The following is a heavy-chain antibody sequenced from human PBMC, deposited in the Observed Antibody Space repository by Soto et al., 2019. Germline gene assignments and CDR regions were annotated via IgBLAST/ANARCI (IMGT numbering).Heavy chain of an antibody. J-gene: IGHJ4*02. D-gene: IGHD6-13*01. CDR3: AKDISSSWSFDY. Sequence: PGGSLRLSCAASGFTFSSYCMHWVRQAPGKGLEWVAVISYDGSNKYYADSVKGRFTISRDNSKNTLYLQMNSLRAEDTAVYYCAKDISSSWSFDYWGQGTLVTVSS. CDR1: GFTFSSYC. CDR2: ISYDGSNK. V-gene: IGHV3-30*18.